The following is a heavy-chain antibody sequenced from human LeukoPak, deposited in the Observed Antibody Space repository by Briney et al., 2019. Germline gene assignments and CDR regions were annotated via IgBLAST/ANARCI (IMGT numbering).Heavy chain of an antibody. D-gene: IGHD1-1*01. V-gene: IGHV3-74*01. CDR2: INNDGSSA. J-gene: IGHJ6*02. Sequence: GSLRLSRAASGFTFNNYWIHWVRQVPGKGLVWVSRINNDGSSASYVDSVKGQFTISRDNAKNTLFLQMNSLRAEDTAVYYCARRGTGHGMDVWGQGTTVIVSS. CDR3: ARRGTGHGMDV. CDR1: GFTFNNYW.